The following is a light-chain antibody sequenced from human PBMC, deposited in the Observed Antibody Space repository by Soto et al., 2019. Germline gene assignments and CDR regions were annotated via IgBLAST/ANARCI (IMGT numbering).Light chain of an antibody. J-gene: IGLJ2*01. Sequence: SYELTQPPSVSVAPGKTATITCGGNNIGSKSVHWYQQKPGQAPVLVIYHDSDRPSGIPERFSGSNSGNTATLTISRVEAGDEADYYCQLWDSSSDHVVFGGGTKVTVL. V-gene: IGLV3-21*04. CDR1: NIGSKS. CDR2: HDS. CDR3: QLWDSSSDHVV.